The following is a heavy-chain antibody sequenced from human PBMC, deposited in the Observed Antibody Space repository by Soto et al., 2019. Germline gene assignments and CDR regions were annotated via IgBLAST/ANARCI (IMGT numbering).Heavy chain of an antibody. Sequence: QVQLVESGGGVVQPGRSLRLSCAASGFSLSDYAMHWVRQAPGKGLEWVAVMSYDGSNEYFAESVKGRLTISRDNSKNTLFLQLNSLRADDTAVYYCARDQGYSGSGTMGRSYYYGVDVWGQGTTVTVSS. J-gene: IGHJ6*02. V-gene: IGHV3-30-3*01. CDR1: GFSLSDYA. CDR2: MSYDGSNE. CDR3: ARDQGYSGSGTMGRSYYYGVDV. D-gene: IGHD3-10*01.